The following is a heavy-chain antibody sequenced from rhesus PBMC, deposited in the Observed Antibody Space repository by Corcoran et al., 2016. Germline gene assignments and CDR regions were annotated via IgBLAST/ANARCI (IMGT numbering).Heavy chain of an antibody. D-gene: IGHD6-25*01. J-gene: IGHJ5-1*01. CDR3: ARKYSGSWNRFDV. CDR2: NNGNSGST. Sequence: QVQLQESGPGLVKPSETLSLTCAFSGASLSLYWWRWIRQSPGKGLEWIGENNGNSGSTYYNPSLKSRDTISKDASKNQFSLKVNSVTAADTAVYYCARKYSGSWNRFDVWGPGVLVTVSS. CDR1: GASLSLYW. V-gene: IGHV4-80*01.